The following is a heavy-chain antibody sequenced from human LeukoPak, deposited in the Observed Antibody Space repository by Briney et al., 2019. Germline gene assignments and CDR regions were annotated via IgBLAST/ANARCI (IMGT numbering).Heavy chain of an antibody. V-gene: IGHV4-34*01. D-gene: IGHD2-15*01. CDR1: GGSFSGYY. CDR3: ARLYCSGGSCWFDP. J-gene: IGHJ5*02. CDR2: INHSGST. Sequence: TSETLSLTCAVYGGSFSGYYWSWIRQPPGKGLEWIGEINHSGSTNYNPSLKSRVTISVDTSKNQFSLKLSSVTAADTAVYYCARLYCSGGSCWFDPWGQGTLVTVSS.